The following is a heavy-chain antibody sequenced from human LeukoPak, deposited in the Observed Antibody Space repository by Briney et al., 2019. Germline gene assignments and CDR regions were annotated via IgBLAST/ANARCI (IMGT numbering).Heavy chain of an antibody. Sequence: ASVKVSCKASGYTFTSYYMHWVRQAPGQGLEWMGIINPSGGSTSYAQKFQGRVTMTRDMSTSTVYMELSSLRSEDTAVYYCARGPGYSSGWTNWFDPWGQGTLVTVSS. CDR1: GYTFTSYY. CDR3: ARGPGYSSGWTNWFDP. J-gene: IGHJ5*02. D-gene: IGHD6-19*01. V-gene: IGHV1-46*01. CDR2: INPSGGST.